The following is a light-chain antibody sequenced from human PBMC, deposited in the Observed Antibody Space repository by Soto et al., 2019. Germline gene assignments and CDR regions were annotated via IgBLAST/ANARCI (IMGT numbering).Light chain of an antibody. CDR3: CSHAGGSTDV. Sequence: QSALTQPASVSGSPGQSITISCTGTSSDVGSHNLVSWYQQYPGKAPKLIIFEASKRPSGVSNRFSGSKSGSTASLTISGLQAEDEADYYCCSHAGGSTDVFGTGTKVTVL. CDR2: EAS. J-gene: IGLJ1*01. CDR1: SSDVGSHNL. V-gene: IGLV2-23*01.